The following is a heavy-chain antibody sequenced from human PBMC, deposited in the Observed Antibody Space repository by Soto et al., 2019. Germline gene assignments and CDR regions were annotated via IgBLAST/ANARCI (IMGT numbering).Heavy chain of an antibody. CDR2: ISYDGSNK. V-gene: IGHV3-30-3*01. J-gene: IGHJ1*01. Sequence: QVQLVESGGGVVQPGRSLRLSCAASGFTFSSYAVHWVRQAPGKGLEWVAVISYDGSNKYYADSVKGRFTISRDNSKNTLYLQMNSLRAEDTAVYYCARDYTDYGDLAYFQHWGQGTLVTVSS. CDR1: GFTFSSYA. CDR3: ARDYTDYGDLAYFQH. D-gene: IGHD4-17*01.